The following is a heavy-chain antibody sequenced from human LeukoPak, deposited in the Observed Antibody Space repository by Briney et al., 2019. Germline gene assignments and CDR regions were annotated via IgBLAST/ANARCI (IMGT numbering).Heavy chain of an antibody. CDR3: VQDKGRSPGYWLDP. Sequence: GGSLRLSCAASGFTFTLHAMNWVRQAPGKGLEWVAAISGSSGDTYYTDSVKGRFTISRDNSKNTVYLQMNSLRDEDTALYYCVQDKGRSPGYWLDPWGHGTLVTVSS. CDR1: GFTFTLHA. J-gene: IGHJ5*02. CDR2: ISGSSGDT. V-gene: IGHV3-23*01. D-gene: IGHD6-13*01.